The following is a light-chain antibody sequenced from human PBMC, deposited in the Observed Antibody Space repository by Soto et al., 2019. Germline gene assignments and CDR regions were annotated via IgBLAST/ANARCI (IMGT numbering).Light chain of an antibody. CDR1: QSVSTV. CDR3: QQYGSSPPIT. CDR2: DAS. V-gene: IGKV3-20*01. Sequence: EIVLTQSPATLSLSPGERATLSCRASQSVSTVLAWYQQKPGQAPRLLIYDASIRATGIPDRYSGSRSGTDFTLTIRRQEPEDFAVYYCQQYGSSPPITVGQGKRREI. J-gene: IGKJ5*01.